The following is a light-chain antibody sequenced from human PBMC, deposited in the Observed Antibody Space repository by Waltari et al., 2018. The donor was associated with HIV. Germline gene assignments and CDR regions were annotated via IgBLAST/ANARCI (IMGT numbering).Light chain of an antibody. CDR3: SSYAGSNNVV. Sequence: QSALTQPPPASGSPAQSVTISCTGTSSDVGGYNYVSWYQQHPGKAPKLMIYGVNKRPSGVPDRFSGSKSGNTASLTVSGLQAEDEAEYYCSSYAGSNNVVFGGGTKLTVL. CDR1: SSDVGGYNY. V-gene: IGLV2-8*01. CDR2: GVN. J-gene: IGLJ2*01.